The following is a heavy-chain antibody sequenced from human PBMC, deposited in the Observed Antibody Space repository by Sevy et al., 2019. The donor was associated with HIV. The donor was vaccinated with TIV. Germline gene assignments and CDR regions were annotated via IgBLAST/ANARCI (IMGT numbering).Heavy chain of an antibody. CDR2: IYYSGGT. D-gene: IGHD2-2*02. Sequence: SETLSLTCTVSGGSISSYYWSWIRQPPGKGLEWVGYIYYSGGTNYNPSLKSRVTISVDTSKNQFSLKLSSVTAADTAVYYCARGGGRSSAYTPLLDYWGQGTLVTVSS. J-gene: IGHJ4*02. CDR3: ARGGGRSSAYTPLLDY. CDR1: GGSISSYY. V-gene: IGHV4-59*01.